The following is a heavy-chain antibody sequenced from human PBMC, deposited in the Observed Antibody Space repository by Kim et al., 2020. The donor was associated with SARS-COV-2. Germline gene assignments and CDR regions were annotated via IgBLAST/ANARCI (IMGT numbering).Heavy chain of an antibody. D-gene: IGHD4-17*01. V-gene: IGHV3-30*02. CDR3: AKDGSDYHYYFYGMDV. Sequence: SVKGRFTISRDNSKSTLYLQMNRLRGEDTAVFYCAKDGSDYHYYFYGMDVWGQGTTVTVS. J-gene: IGHJ6*02.